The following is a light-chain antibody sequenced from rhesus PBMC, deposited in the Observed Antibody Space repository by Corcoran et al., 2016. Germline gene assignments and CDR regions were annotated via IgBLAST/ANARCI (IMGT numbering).Light chain of an antibody. J-gene: IGKJ3*01. Sequence: DIQMTQSPSSLSASVGDRATITCRASQGVSNYLAWYQQKQGRAPKLLIFRASTLETGVPSRFSGSGSGTDFTLSITSLQPEDFATYYCQQHDSSPFTFGPGTKLDIK. CDR2: RAS. CDR3: QQHDSSPFT. V-gene: IGKV1-69*01. CDR1: QGVSNY.